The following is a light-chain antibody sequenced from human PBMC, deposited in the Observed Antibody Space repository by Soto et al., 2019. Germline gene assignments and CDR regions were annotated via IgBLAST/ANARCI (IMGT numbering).Light chain of an antibody. V-gene: IGKV3-15*01. Sequence: ERVMTQSPATLSVSPGERATLSCRASQSVSSNLAWYQQKPGQAPRLLIYGASTRATGIPARFSGSGSGTEFTLTISRLQSEDVAVYYCQQYNNWLLTFGQGTKVEIK. CDR3: QQYNNWLLT. J-gene: IGKJ1*01. CDR2: GAS. CDR1: QSVSSN.